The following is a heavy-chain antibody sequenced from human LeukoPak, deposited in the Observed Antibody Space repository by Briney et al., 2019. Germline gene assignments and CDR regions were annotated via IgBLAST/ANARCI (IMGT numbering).Heavy chain of an antibody. V-gene: IGHV3-21*01. CDR1: GFTFSGYG. Sequence: PGGSLRLSCAASGFTFSGYGMIWVRQATGKGLECGSSISSSSSYIYYADSVKGRFTISRDNAKISLYLQMNSLRAEDTAVYYCASSKMVRGVIDYYGMDVWGQGTTVNVSS. CDR3: ASSKMVRGVIDYYGMDV. D-gene: IGHD3-10*01. CDR2: ISSSSSYI. J-gene: IGHJ6*01.